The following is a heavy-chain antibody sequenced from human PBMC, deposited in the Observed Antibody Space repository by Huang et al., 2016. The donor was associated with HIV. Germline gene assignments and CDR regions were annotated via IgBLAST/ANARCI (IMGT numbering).Heavy chain of an antibody. Sequence: VRLVQSGGGVVQPGRSLRLSCAASGITFRNYAMHWVRQATGKGLEGGEGTSADGSGQYYVDSVKGRFIISKDNSNETLFLEMRSLKSEDTAVYFCAKDQGQWLAYFDSWGQGTLVTVSS. CDR3: AKDQGQWLAYFDS. CDR1: GITFRNYA. V-gene: IGHV3-30*18. D-gene: IGHD6-19*01. CDR2: TSADGSGQ. J-gene: IGHJ4*02.